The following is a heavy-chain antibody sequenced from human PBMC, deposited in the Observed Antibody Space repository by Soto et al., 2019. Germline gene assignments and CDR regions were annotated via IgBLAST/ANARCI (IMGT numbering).Heavy chain of an antibody. Sequence: EVQLVESGGGLVQPGGSLRLSWAASGFTFDDYAIHWFRQIPGNGLEWVSGISWNGDATGYADPVKGRFTISRDNAKNSLYLQMDSLKTEDKALYYCANLPLYGSGFDCWGQGTLVTVSS. CDR2: ISWNGDAT. J-gene: IGHJ4*02. D-gene: IGHD3-10*01. CDR3: ANLPLYGSGFDC. CDR1: GFTFDDYA. V-gene: IGHV3-9*01.